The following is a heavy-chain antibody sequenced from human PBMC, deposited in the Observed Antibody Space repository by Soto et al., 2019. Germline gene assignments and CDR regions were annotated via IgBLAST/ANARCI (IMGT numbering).Heavy chain of an antibody. CDR2: ISYSGSA. V-gene: IGHV4-30-4*01. J-gene: IGHJ4*02. CDR1: GGSISSGNYY. D-gene: IGHD2-15*01. CDR3: ATMGTPATGLYYFDY. Sequence: PSVTLSLTCTVSGGSISSGNYYWSWIRQPPGKGLEWIGFISYSGSAYYNPSLKSRVTISVDTSKNQLSLNLSFVTAADTAVYYCATMGTPATGLYYFDYWGQGTLVTSPQ.